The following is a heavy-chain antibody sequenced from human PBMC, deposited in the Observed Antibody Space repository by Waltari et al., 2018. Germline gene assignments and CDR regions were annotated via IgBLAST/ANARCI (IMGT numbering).Heavy chain of an antibody. V-gene: IGHV3-33*01. Sequence: QVQLVESGGGLVQPGKYVRLSCAASGVSFRSDGMHWVRQAPGKVLEWVAGLWYDGSNRNYADSVKGRFTVSRDNSKNTLYLQMNSLGAEDTAVYYCARTDSSGQPSAFDIWGQGTMVTVSS. CDR3: ARTDSSGQPSAFDI. D-gene: IGHD3-22*01. CDR2: LWYDGSNR. CDR1: GVSFRSDG. J-gene: IGHJ3*02.